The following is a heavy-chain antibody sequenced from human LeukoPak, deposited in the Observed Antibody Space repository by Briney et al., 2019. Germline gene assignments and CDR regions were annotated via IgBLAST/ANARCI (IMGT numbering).Heavy chain of an antibody. CDR2: IYYSGST. Sequence: PSETLSLTCTVSGASISSGAYYWSWIRQHPGKGLECIGYIYYSGSTYYNPSLKSLVTISVDTSKNQFSLNLRSVTAADTAVYYCARDSSTWWFDYWGQGTLVTVSS. V-gene: IGHV4-31*01. D-gene: IGHD6-13*01. J-gene: IGHJ4*02. CDR3: ARDSSTWWFDY. CDR1: GASISSGAYY.